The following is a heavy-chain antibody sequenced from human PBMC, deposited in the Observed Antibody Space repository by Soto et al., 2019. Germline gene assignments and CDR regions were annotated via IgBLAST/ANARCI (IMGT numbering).Heavy chain of an antibody. CDR2: IYSGGST. CDR3: ARDPYEHSGSSDS. CDR1: GFTVSSNY. J-gene: IGHJ4*02. Sequence: EVQLVESGGGLVQPGGSLRLSCAASGFTVSSNYMSWVRQAPGKGLEWVSVIYSGGSTFYADSVKGRFTISRDNSKNTLYLQMNSLRAEDTAVYYCARDPYEHSGSSDSWGQGTLVTVSS. D-gene: IGHD5-12*01. V-gene: IGHV3-66*01.